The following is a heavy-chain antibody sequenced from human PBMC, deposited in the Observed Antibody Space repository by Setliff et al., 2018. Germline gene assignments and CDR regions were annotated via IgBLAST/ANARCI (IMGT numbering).Heavy chain of an antibody. D-gene: IGHD3-22*01. V-gene: IGHV4-38-2*01. Sequence: SETLSLTCAVSGFSISSGYYWGWIRQPPGKGLEWIVNIHHSGKAYYNPSPKSRVTMSVDTSKNHVSLKLSSVTAADTAVYYCARAHTWSLPNDNSGYPGWFDPWGQGTLVTVSS. CDR3: ARAHTWSLPNDNSGYPGWFDP. CDR1: GFSISSGYY. CDR2: IHHSGKA. J-gene: IGHJ5*02.